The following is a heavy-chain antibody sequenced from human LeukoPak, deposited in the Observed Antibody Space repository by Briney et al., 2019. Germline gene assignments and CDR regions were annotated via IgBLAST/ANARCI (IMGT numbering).Heavy chain of an antibody. CDR2: ISSSSSTI. D-gene: IGHD3-22*01. V-gene: IGHV3-48*01. J-gene: IGHJ1*01. CDR3: ARGDSGYYPKYFQH. CDR1: GFTFSSYG. Sequence: GGSLRLSCAASGFTFSSYGMHWVRQAPGKGLEWVSYISSSSSTIYYADSVKGRFTISRDNAKNSLYLQMNSLRAEDTAVYYCARGDSGYYPKYFQHWGQGTLVTVSS.